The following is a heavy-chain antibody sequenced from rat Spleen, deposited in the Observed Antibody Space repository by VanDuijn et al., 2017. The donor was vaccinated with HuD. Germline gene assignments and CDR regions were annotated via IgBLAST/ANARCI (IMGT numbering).Heavy chain of an antibody. CDR2: IWNDGST. CDR3: ARSYGGYTSNWFPY. J-gene: IGHJ3*01. CDR1: GFSLTAYS. V-gene: IGHV2-19*01. Sequence: QVQLKESGPGLVQPSQTLSLTCTVSGFSLTAYSVHWVRQPPGKGLEWMGGIWNDGSTDYNSALKSRLSISRDTSKSQVFLKMNSLQSDDTVTYFCARSYGGYTSNWFPYWGQGTLVTVSS. D-gene: IGHD1-11*01.